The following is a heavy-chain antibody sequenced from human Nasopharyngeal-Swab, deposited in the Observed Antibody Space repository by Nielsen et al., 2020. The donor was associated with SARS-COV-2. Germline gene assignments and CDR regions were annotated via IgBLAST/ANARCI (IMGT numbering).Heavy chain of an antibody. CDR1: GLTYSSYS. Sequence: GGSLRGSCAGAGLTYSSYSMNWVRHAPGKGLEWVSSISSSSSYIYYADSVEGRFTISRDNSKNSLYLQMNSLRAEDTAVYYCASSYYDFWSGYAYYYYYMDVWGKGTTVTVSS. CDR3: ASSYYDFWSGYAYYYYYMDV. D-gene: IGHD3-3*01. V-gene: IGHV3-21*01. J-gene: IGHJ6*03. CDR2: ISSSSSYI.